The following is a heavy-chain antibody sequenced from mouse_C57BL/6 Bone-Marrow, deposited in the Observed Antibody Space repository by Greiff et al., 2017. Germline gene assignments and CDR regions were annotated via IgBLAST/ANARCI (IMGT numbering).Heavy chain of an antibody. V-gene: IGHV2-2*01. CDR3: ARILPFAY. CDR2: IWSGGST. Sequence: VKLQESGPGLVQPSQSLSITCTVSGFSLTSYGVHWVRQSPGKGLEWLGVIWSGGSTDYNAAFISRLGISKDNSKSQVFFKMNSLQADDTAIYYCARILPFAYWGQGTLVTVSA. CDR1: GFSLTSYG. J-gene: IGHJ3*01.